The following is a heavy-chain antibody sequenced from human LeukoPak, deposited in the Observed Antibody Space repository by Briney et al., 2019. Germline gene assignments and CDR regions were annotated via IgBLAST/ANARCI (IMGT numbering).Heavy chain of an antibody. CDR1: GGSISSSSYY. V-gene: IGHV4-39*07. CDR2: IYYSGST. Sequence: SETLSLTCTVSGGSISSSSYYWGWIRQPPGKGLEWIGSIYYSGSTNYNPSLKSRVTMSVDTSKNQFSLKLSSVTAADTAVYYCASNPAANWFDPWGQGTLVTVSS. D-gene: IGHD2-15*01. CDR3: ASNPAANWFDP. J-gene: IGHJ5*02.